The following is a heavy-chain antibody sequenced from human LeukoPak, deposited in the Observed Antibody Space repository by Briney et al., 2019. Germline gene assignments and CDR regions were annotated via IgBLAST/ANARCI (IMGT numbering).Heavy chain of an antibody. D-gene: IGHD3-3*01. CDR1: GFTFSSCS. CDR3: ARGYDFWSGYCDY. Sequence: GGSLRLSCAASGFTFSSCSMNWVRQAPGKGLEWVSYISSSSSTIYYADSVKGRFTISRDNAKNSLYLQMNSLRAEDTAVYYCARGYDFWSGYCDYWGQGTLVTVSS. V-gene: IGHV3-48*04. J-gene: IGHJ4*02. CDR2: ISSSSSTI.